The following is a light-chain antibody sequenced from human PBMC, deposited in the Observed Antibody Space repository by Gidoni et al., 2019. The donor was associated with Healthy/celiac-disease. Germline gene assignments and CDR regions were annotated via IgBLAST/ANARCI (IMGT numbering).Light chain of an antibody. CDR3: QQYYSTPYT. CDR2: WAS. Sequence: DLVMTQSPDSLAVSLGERATINCKSSQSVLYSSNNKNYLAWYQQKPGQPPKLLIYWASTRESRVPYRFSCSGSGTDFTLTISSLQAEDVAVYYCQQYYSTPYTFGQGTKLEIK. V-gene: IGKV4-1*01. J-gene: IGKJ2*01. CDR1: QSVLYSSNNKNY.